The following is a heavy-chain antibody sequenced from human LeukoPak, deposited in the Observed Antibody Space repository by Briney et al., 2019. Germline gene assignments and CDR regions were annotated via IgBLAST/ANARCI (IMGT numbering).Heavy chain of an antibody. CDR3: ARFPEVLRYFDWLPYGMDV. CDR1: GFTFSSYW. Sequence: LPGGSLRLSCAASGFTFSSYWMHWVRQAPGKGLVWVARINIDGSSTSYADSVKGRFTISRDNAKNTLYLQMNSLRAEDTAVYYCARFPEVLRYFDWLPYGMDVWGQGTTVTVSS. CDR2: INIDGSST. V-gene: IGHV3-74*01. J-gene: IGHJ6*02. D-gene: IGHD3-9*01.